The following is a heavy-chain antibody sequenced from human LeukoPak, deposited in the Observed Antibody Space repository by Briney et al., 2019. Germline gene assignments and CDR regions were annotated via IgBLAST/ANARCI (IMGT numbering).Heavy chain of an antibody. J-gene: IGHJ5*02. CDR3: ARERSTSYYNWFDP. V-gene: IGHV1-8*02. D-gene: IGHD2-2*01. CDR1: GYTFTGYY. Sequence: RASVKVSCKASGYTFTGYYMHWVRQATGQGLEWMGWMNPNSGNTGYAQKFQGRVTMTRNTSISTAYMELSSLRSEDTAVYYCARERSTSYYNWFDPWGQGTLVTVSS. CDR2: MNPNSGNT.